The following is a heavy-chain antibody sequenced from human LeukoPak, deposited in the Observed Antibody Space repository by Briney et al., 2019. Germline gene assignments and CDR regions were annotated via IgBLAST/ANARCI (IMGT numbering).Heavy chain of an antibody. CDR1: GFTFSSYA. Sequence: PGRSLRLSCAASGFTFSSYAMHWVRQAPGKGLEWVAVISYDGSNKYYADSVKGRFTISRDNSKNTLYLQMNSLRAEDTAVYYCARDGESGSYYDYWGQGTLVTVSS. V-gene: IGHV3-30-3*01. D-gene: IGHD1-26*01. J-gene: IGHJ4*02. CDR2: ISYDGSNK. CDR3: ARDGESGSYYDY.